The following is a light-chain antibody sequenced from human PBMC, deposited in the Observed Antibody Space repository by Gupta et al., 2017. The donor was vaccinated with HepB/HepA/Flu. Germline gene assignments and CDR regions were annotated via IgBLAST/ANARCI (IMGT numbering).Light chain of an antibody. CDR1: SSDVGGYNY. J-gene: IGLJ2*01. V-gene: IGLV2-8*01. CDR2: EVS. CDR3: SSYAGSNNFV. Sequence: QSALTQPSSASGSPGQSVTISCTGPSSDVGGYNYVSWYQQHPGKAPKLMIYEVSKRPSGVPDRFSGSKSGNTASLTVSGLQAEDEADYYCSSYAGSNNFVFGGGTKLTVL.